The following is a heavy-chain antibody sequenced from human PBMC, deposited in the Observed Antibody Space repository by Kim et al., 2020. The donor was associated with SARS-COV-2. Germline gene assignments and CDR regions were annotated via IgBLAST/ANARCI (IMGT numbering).Heavy chain of an antibody. CDR1: GFTFSSYA. D-gene: IGHD2-15*01. V-gene: IGHV3-64D*06. Sequence: GGSLRLSCSASGFTFSSYAMHWVRQAPGKGLEYVSAISSNGGSTYYADSVKGRFTISRDNSKNTLYLQMSSLRAEDTAVYYCVKDLSDCSGGSCYSRSVVVIPDAFDIWGQGTMVTVSS. CDR3: VKDLSDCSGGSCYSRSVVVIPDAFDI. CDR2: ISSNGGST. J-gene: IGHJ3*02.